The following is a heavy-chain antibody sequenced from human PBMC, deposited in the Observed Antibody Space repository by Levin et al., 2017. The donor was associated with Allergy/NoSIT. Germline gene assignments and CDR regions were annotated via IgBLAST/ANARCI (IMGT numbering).Heavy chain of an antibody. V-gene: IGHV3-21*01. CDR1: GFTFSSYS. CDR2: ISSSSSYI. D-gene: IGHD4-11*01. CDR3: ARVSDYSSYYYYYMDG. J-gene: IGHJ6*03. Sequence: GESLKISCAASGFTFSSYSMNWVRQAPGKGLEWVSSISSSSSYIYYADSVKGRFTISRDNAKNSLYLQMNSLRAEDTAVYYCARVSDYSSYYYYYMDGWGKGTTVTVSS.